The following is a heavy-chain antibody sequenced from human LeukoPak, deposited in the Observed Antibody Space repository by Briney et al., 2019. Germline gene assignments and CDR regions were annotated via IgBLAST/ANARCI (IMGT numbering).Heavy chain of an antibody. Sequence: GGSLRLSCEASGFTFSNYWMHWVRQAPGKGLVWVSRINSDGSDTSYADSVKGRFTISRDNGKNTLYLQMNNLRGEDTAVYYCARGGGSIIAVDFRGQGTLLTDSS. J-gene: IGHJ4*02. CDR3: ARGGGSIIAVDF. V-gene: IGHV3-74*01. CDR2: INSDGSDT. CDR1: GFTFSNYW. D-gene: IGHD3-16*01.